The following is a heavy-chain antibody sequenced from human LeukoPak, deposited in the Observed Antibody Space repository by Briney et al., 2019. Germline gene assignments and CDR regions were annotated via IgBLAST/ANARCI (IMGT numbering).Heavy chain of an antibody. Sequence: PSETLSLTCTVSGGSLSSYYWSWIRQPAGKGLEWIGRIYTSGSTNYNPSLKSRVTILVDKSKNQFSLKLSSVTAADTAVYYCAREVPNSSGYYYVRAFDYWGQGTLVTVSS. CDR1: GGSLSSYY. CDR2: IYTSGST. V-gene: IGHV4-4*07. J-gene: IGHJ4*02. CDR3: AREVPNSSGYYYVRAFDY. D-gene: IGHD3-22*01.